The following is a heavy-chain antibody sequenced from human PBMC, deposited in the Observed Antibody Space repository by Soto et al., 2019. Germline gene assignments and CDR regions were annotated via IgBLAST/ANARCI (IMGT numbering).Heavy chain of an antibody. J-gene: IGHJ4*02. CDR3: AKDHLSGYYRSPDY. D-gene: IGHD3-22*01. CDR1: GFTFSSYG. CDR2: ISYDGSNK. Sequence: GGSLRLSCAASGFTFSSYGMHWVRQAPGKGLEWVAVISYDGSNKYYADSVKGRFTISRDNSKNTLYLQMNSLRAEDTAVYYCAKDHLSGYYRSPDYWGQGTLVTVSS. V-gene: IGHV3-30*18.